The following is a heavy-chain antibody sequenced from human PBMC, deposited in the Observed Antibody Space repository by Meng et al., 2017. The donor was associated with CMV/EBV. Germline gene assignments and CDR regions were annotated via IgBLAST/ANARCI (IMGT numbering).Heavy chain of an antibody. CDR2: IFSNDEK. J-gene: IGHJ6*02. Sequence: SGPTLVKPTETLTLTCTVSGFSLSNARMGVSWIRQPPGKALEWLAHIFSNDEKSYSTSLKSRLTISKDTSKSQVVLTMTNVDPVDTATYYCARIKTIFGVVITENYYYYGMDVWGQGTTVTVS. D-gene: IGHD3-3*01. CDR3: ARIKTIFGVVITENYYYYGMDV. V-gene: IGHV2-26*01. CDR1: GFSLSNARMG.